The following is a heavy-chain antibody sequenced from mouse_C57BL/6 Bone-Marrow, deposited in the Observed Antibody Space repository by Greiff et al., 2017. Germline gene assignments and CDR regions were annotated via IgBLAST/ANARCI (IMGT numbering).Heavy chain of an antibody. CDR1: GFTFSSYA. CDR3: ARDLELYDY. Sequence: LVESGGGLVKPGGSLKLSCAASGFTFSSYAMSWVRQTPEKRLEWVATISDGGSYTYYPDNVKGRFPISRDNAKNNLYLQMSHLKSEDTAMYYCARDLELYDYWGQGTTLTVSS. J-gene: IGHJ2*01. CDR2: ISDGGSYT. D-gene: IGHD2-12*01. V-gene: IGHV5-4*01.